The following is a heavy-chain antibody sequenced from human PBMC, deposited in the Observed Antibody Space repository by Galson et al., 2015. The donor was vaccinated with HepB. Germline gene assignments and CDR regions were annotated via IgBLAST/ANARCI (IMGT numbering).Heavy chain of an antibody. Sequence: SLRLSCAASGFTFSSYGMHWVRQAPGKGLEWVAVIWYDGSNKYYADSVKGRFTISRDNSKNTLYLQMNSLRAEDTAVYYCARSVISYYFDYWGQGTLVTVSS. CDR1: GFTFSSYG. CDR2: IWYDGSNK. CDR3: ARSVISYYFDY. D-gene: IGHD3-22*01. V-gene: IGHV3-33*08. J-gene: IGHJ4*02.